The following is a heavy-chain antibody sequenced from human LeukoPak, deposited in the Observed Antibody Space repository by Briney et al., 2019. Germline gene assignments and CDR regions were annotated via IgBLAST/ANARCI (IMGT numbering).Heavy chain of an antibody. D-gene: IGHD1-26*01. Sequence: GASVKVSCKASGGTFSSYAISWVRQAPGQGLEWMGGIIPIFGTANYAQKFQGRVTITADESTSTAYMELSSLRSEDTAVYYCANEVGSIVGANWGQGTLVTVSS. J-gene: IGHJ1*01. CDR1: GGTFSSYA. V-gene: IGHV1-69*13. CDR2: IIPIFGTA. CDR3: ANEVGSIVGAN.